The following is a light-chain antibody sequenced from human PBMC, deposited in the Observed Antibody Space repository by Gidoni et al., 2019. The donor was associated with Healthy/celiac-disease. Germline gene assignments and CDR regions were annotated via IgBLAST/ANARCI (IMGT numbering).Light chain of an antibody. CDR2: SNN. CDR3: AAWDDSLNGWV. J-gene: IGLJ3*02. V-gene: IGLV1-44*01. CDR1: SSNIGSNT. Sequence: QSVLTQPPSASGTPGQGVTISCSGSSSNIGSNTVNWYQPLPGTAPKPLIYSNNQRPSGVPDRFSGSKSGTSASLAISGLQSEDEADYYCAAWDDSLNGWVFGGGTKLTVL.